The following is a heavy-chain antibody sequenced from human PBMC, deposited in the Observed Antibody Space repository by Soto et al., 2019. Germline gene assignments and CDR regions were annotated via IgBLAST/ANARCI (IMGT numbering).Heavy chain of an antibody. Sequence: SGPTLVNPTQTLTLTCTFSGFSLSTSGVGVGWVRQPPGEALEWLALIYWDDDERYSPSLKSRLTITKDTSKNQVVLTMTNMDPVDTATYYCAHRSRGEGPYYFDYWGQGTLVTVSS. V-gene: IGHV2-5*02. CDR1: GFSLSTSGVG. CDR2: IYWDDDE. CDR3: AHRSRGEGPYYFDY. J-gene: IGHJ4*02. D-gene: IGHD3-10*01.